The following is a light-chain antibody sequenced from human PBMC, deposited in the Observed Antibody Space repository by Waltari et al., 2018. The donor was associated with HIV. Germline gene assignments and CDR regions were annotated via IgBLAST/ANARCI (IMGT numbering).Light chain of an antibody. CDR1: RTVLYSSNNQNY. Sequence: DIVMTQSPDSLPVSLGARATINCRASRTVLYSSNNQNYLAWYQQKPGHPPKVVLHWASTRAFGVPGRFSGSGSGTNFSLTISSLQADDVAMYFCQQYFSLLHTFGGGTKLEIK. J-gene: IGKJ4*01. V-gene: IGKV4-1*01. CDR2: WAS. CDR3: QQYFSLLHT.